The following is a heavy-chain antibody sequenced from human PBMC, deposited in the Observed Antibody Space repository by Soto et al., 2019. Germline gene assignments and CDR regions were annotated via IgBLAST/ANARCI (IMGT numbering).Heavy chain of an antibody. J-gene: IGHJ4*02. CDR3: ARAPQWYDSSGYYYGYFDY. CDR1: GGSISSYY. V-gene: IGHV4-59*01. Sequence: PSETLSLTCTVSGGSISSYYWSWIRQPPGKGLEWIGYIYYSGSTNYNPSLKSRVTISVDTSKNQFSLKLSSVTAADTAVYYCARAPQWYDSSGYYYGYFDYWGQGTLVTAPQ. CDR2: IYYSGST. D-gene: IGHD3-22*01.